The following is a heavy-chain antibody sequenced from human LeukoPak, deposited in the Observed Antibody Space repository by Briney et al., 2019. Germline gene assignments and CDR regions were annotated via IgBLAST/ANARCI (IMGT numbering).Heavy chain of an antibody. Sequence: ASVKVSCKVSGYTLTELSMHWVRQAPGKGLEWMGGFDPEDGETIYAQKFQGRVTMTEDTSTDTAYMELSSLRSEDTAVYYCVTGLRRYYYYMDVWGKGTMVTVSS. CDR3: VTGLRRYYYYMDV. V-gene: IGHV1-24*01. D-gene: IGHD3/OR15-3a*01. J-gene: IGHJ6*03. CDR2: FDPEDGET. CDR1: GYTLTELS.